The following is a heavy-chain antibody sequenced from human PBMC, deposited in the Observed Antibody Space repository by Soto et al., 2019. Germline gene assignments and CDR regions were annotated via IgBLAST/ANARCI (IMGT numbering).Heavy chain of an antibody. Sequence: GASVKVSCTASGYTFSGYAIDWVRQAPGQRLEWMGWINGGNGDKKYSQKFQGRVTITRETSASTAYMELTSLRSEDTAIYHCARGYCSSTSCQYYLDFWGQGTPVTVYS. J-gene: IGHJ4*02. CDR3: ARGYCSSTSCQYYLDF. CDR2: INGGNGDK. D-gene: IGHD2-2*01. CDR1: GYTFSGYA. V-gene: IGHV1-3*01.